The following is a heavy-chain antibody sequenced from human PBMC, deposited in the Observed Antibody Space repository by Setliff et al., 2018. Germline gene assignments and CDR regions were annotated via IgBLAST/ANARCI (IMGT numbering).Heavy chain of an antibody. V-gene: IGHV4-39*01. D-gene: IGHD3-22*01. CDR2: IYYSGTT. Sequence: SETLSLTCIVSGASINSSTFFWGWIRQPPGKGLEWIGSIYYSGTTYYNPSVRSRVTISVDTSKNQFSLKLSSVTAAATAVYFCARRPYQHYDSSGYSVNYYMDVWGKGTTVTVSS. CDR3: ARRPYQHYDSSGYSVNYYMDV. CDR1: GASINSSTFF. J-gene: IGHJ6*03.